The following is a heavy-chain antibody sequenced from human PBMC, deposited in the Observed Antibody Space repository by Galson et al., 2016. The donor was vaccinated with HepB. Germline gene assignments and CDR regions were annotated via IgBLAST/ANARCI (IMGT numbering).Heavy chain of an antibody. CDR3: AKDPRHILGGTVVGDYYNYYMDV. V-gene: IGHV3-30*18. CDR2: ISYVGTNI. J-gene: IGHJ6*03. D-gene: IGHD3-16*01. Sequence: SLRLSCAASSGFPFSSYGLHWVRQAPGKALEWVAVISYVGTNIFYADSVKGRFTISRDNSKNTLYLQMNSLRREDTAVYYCAKDPRHILGGTVVGDYYNYYMDVWGKGTTVIVSS. CDR1: GFPFSSYG.